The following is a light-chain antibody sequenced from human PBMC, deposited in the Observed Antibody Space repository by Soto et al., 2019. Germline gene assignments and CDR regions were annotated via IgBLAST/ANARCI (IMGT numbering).Light chain of an antibody. J-gene: IGKJ2*01. CDR1: QSISSW. V-gene: IGKV1-5*01. CDR3: EQYNSYSPYT. Sequence: DIQMTQSPSTLSASVGDRVTITCRASQSISSWLAWYQQKPGKAPKLLIYDASSLESGGPSTFSGSGSGTDFTLTISSLQPDDFATYYCEQYNSYSPYTFGQGTKLEIK. CDR2: DAS.